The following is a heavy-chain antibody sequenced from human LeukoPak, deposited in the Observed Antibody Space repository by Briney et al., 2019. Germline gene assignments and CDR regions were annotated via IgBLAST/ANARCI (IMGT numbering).Heavy chain of an antibody. CDR2: ISAYNGNT. Sequence: ASVKVSCKASGYTFTSYGISWVRQAPGQGLEWMGWISAYNGNTNYAQKLQGRVTMTTDTSTSTAYMELRSLRSEDTAVYYCARGSVYDFWSGYYTPLAFDIWGQGTMVTVSS. J-gene: IGHJ3*02. V-gene: IGHV1-18*01. CDR3: ARGSVYDFWSGYYTPLAFDI. CDR1: GYTFTSYG. D-gene: IGHD3-3*01.